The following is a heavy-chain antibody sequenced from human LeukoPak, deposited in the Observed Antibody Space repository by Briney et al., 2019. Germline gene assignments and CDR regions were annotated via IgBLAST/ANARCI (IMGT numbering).Heavy chain of an antibody. CDR2: IRSKAYGGTT. V-gene: IGHV3-49*04. J-gene: IGHJ4*02. CDR1: GFTFGDYA. Sequence: LTGGSLRLSCTASGFTFGDYAMRWVRQAPGEGVEWVGFIRSKAYGGTTEYAASVKGRFTISRDDSKSIAYLQMNSLKTEDTAVYYCTRDTYYYDSSIPGYWGQGTLVTVSS. D-gene: IGHD3-22*01. CDR3: TRDTYYYDSSIPGY.